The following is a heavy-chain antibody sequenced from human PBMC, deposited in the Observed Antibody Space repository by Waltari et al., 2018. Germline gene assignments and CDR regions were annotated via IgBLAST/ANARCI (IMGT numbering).Heavy chain of an antibody. CDR1: Y. V-gene: IGHV4-39*01. CDR3: ARHWKRSGYRFEP. CDR2: IYYSGSS. Sequence: YWGLNRESPGKGLEWIGSIYYSGSSHYNPTLESRVTISGDTSKKQLSLKVSSVTAADTAVYYCARHWKRSGYRFEPWGQGTLVTVSS. D-gene: IGHD5-12*01. J-gene: IGHJ5*02.